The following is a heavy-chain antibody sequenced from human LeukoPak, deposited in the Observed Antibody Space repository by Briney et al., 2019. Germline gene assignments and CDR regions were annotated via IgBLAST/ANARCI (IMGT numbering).Heavy chain of an antibody. CDR3: ARDQGYSSGWFEDYYYYYMDV. CDR1: GDSASSNSAA. Sequence: SQTLSLTCAISGDSASSNSAAWNWIRQSPSRGLEWLGRTYYRSKWYNDYAVSVKSRITINPDTSQNQFSLQLNSVTPEDTAVYYCARDQGYSSGWFEDYYYYYMDVWGKGTTVTVSS. V-gene: IGHV6-1*01. D-gene: IGHD6-19*01. J-gene: IGHJ6*03. CDR2: TYYRSKWYN.